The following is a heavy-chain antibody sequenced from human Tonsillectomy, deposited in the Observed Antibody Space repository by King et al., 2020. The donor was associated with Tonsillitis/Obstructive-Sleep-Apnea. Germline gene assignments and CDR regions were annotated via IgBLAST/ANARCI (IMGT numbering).Heavy chain of an antibody. CDR1: GGSISSSSYY. Sequence: QLQESGPGLVKPSETLSLTCTVSGGSISSSSYYWGWIRQPPGKGLAWIGSIYYSGSTYYNPSLKSRVTISVDTSKNQFSLKLSSVTAADTAVYYCASAIYDILTGYYRWIWGQGTMVTVSS. J-gene: IGHJ3*02. V-gene: IGHV4-39*01. CDR3: ASAIYDILTGYYRWI. CDR2: IYYSGST. D-gene: IGHD3-9*01.